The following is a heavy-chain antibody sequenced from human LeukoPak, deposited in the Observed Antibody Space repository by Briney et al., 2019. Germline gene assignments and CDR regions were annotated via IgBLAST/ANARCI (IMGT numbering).Heavy chain of an antibody. V-gene: IGHV4-34*01. CDR1: GGSFSGYY. D-gene: IGHD2-15*01. J-gene: IGHJ6*03. CDR2: INHSGST. CDR3: ARGNVVVVVAATAYYYYYYMDV. Sequence: SETLSLTCAVYGGSFSGYYWSWIRQPPGKGLEWIGEINHSGSTNYNPSLKSRVTISVDTSKNQFSLKLSSVTAADTAVYYCARGNVVVVVAATAYYYYYYMDVWGKGTTVTVSS.